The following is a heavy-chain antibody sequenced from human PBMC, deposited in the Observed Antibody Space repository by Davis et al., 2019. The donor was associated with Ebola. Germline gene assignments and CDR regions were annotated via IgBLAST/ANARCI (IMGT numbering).Heavy chain of an antibody. Sequence: PGGSLRLSCAGSGLTFSTYWMNWVRQAQGKGLDWLPYISGNAGTIYYADSVKGRFTISRDNAKNSLFLQMNSLRAEDTAVYYCATKKPGTTWFDYWGQGALVTVSS. CDR1: GLTFSTYW. CDR2: ISGNAGTI. J-gene: IGHJ4*02. D-gene: IGHD1-1*01. CDR3: ATKKPGTTWFDY. V-gene: IGHV3-48*04.